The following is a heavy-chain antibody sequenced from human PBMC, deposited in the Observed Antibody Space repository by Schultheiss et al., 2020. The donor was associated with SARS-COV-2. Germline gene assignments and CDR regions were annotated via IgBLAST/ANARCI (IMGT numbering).Heavy chain of an antibody. Sequence: SETLSLTCTVSGGSISSYYWSWIRQPAGKGLEWIGYIYYSGSTNYNPSLKSRVTISVDTSKNQFSLKLSSVTAADTAVYYCARQATVTTYDLWGQGTLVTVSS. CDR3: ARQATVTTYDL. CDR2: IYYSGST. CDR1: GGSISSYY. J-gene: IGHJ4*02. D-gene: IGHD4-17*01. V-gene: IGHV4-59*08.